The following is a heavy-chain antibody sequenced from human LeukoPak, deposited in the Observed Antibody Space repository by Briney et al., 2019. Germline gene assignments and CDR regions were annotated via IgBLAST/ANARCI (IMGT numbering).Heavy chain of an antibody. V-gene: IGHV3-23*01. J-gene: IGHJ4*02. CDR2: SSGSGGST. Sequence: PGGSLRLSCAASGFTFNSYVMSWVRQAPGKGLEWVSGSSGSGGSTYYADSVKGRFTISSDNSKNTLDLQMNSLRAEDTAVYYCAKPGRIMITFGGVIVPSFDYWGQGTLVTVSS. CDR3: AKPGRIMITFGGVIVPSFDY. CDR1: GFTFNSYV. D-gene: IGHD3-16*02.